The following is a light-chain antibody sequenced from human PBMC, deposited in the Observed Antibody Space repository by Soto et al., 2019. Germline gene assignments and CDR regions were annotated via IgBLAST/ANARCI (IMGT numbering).Light chain of an antibody. V-gene: IGKV3-20*01. Sequence: TGLTQRPRNLSVSAGKRDTLSCRASQSVSSSSLAWYQQRPGQAPRLLIYGTSSRATGIPDRFSGSGSGTDFTLTISRLEPEDFAVYFCQRYGSSPLITFGQGTRLEIK. CDR3: QRYGSSPLIT. CDR2: GTS. CDR1: QSVSSSS. J-gene: IGKJ5*01.